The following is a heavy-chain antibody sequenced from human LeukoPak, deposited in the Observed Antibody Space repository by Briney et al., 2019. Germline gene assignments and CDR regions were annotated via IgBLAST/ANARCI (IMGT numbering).Heavy chain of an antibody. J-gene: IGHJ4*02. V-gene: IGHV1-24*01. CDR3: ATEALRFSAGY. CDR2: FDPGDGET. D-gene: IGHD1-26*01. CDR1: GYTFTNYY. Sequence: GASVKVSCKASGYTFTNYYIHWVRQAPGKGLEWMGGFDPGDGETIYAQKFQGRVTMTEDTSTDTAYMELSSLRSEDTAVYYCATEALRFSAGYWGQGTLVTVSS.